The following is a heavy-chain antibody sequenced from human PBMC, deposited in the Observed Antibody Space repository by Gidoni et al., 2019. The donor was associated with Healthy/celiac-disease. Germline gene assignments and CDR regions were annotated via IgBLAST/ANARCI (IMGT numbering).Heavy chain of an antibody. CDR3: AGGIVDVYGMDV. V-gene: IGHV1-46*01. Sequence: QVQLVQSGAEVKKPGASVQVSCKASGYTFTSYYMHWVRQAPGQGLEWMGIINPSGGSTSYAQKFQGRVTMTRDTSTSTVYMELSSLRSEDTAVYYCAGGIVDVYGMDVWGQGTTVTVSS. CDR2: INPSGGST. J-gene: IGHJ6*02. D-gene: IGHD1-26*01. CDR1: GYTFTSYY.